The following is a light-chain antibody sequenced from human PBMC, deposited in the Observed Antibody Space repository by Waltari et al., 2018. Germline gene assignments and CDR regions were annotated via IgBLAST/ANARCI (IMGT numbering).Light chain of an antibody. V-gene: IGKV3-20*01. CDR1: QSVSSSN. CDR3: QQYGSSPIT. CDR2: GAT. Sequence: EIVLTQFPGTLSLSPGERATLSCRASQSVSSSNLAWNQQKPGQAPRLLLHGATSRATGIPDRCSGVGSGTNFTLIISRLEPEDFAVYYCQQYGSSPITFGQGTRLEIK. J-gene: IGKJ5*01.